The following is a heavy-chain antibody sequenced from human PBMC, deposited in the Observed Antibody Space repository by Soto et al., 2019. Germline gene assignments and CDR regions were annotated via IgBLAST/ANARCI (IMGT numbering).Heavy chain of an antibody. J-gene: IGHJ6*02. Sequence: QVQLVESGGGVVQPGRSLRLSCAASGFTFNTYGMHWVRQSPGKGLEWVAVISYDGSNKYYADSVKGRLTISRDNSNDTLYLQMNSLRAEDTAVYYCAKGQHCSSTSCYFYYYGMDVWGQGTTVAVSS. D-gene: IGHD2-2*01. V-gene: IGHV3-30*18. CDR1: GFTFNTYG. CDR3: AKGQHCSSTSCYFYYYGMDV. CDR2: ISYDGSNK.